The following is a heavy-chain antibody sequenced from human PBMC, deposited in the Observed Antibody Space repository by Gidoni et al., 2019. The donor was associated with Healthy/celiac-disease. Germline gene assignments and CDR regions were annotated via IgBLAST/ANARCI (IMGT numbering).Heavy chain of an antibody. Sequence: EVQLLESGGGLVQPGGSLRLSCAASGFTFSSYAMSWVRQAPGKGLEWVAAMSGSGGSTYYADSVKGRFTISRDNSKNTLYLQMNSLRAEDTAVYYCANNLGRYGDYVGWFDPWGQGTLVTVSS. J-gene: IGHJ5*02. CDR3: ANNLGRYGDYVGWFDP. CDR2: MSGSGGST. D-gene: IGHD4-17*01. CDR1: GFTFSSYA. V-gene: IGHV3-23*01.